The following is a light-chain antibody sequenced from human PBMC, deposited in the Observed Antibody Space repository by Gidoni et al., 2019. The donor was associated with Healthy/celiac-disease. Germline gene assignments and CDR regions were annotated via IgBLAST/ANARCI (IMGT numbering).Light chain of an antibody. Sequence: EIVMTQTQATLSVSPGERATRSCRASQSVSSNLAWYQQKPGQAPRLLIYGASTRATGIPARFSGSVSGPEFTLPISSLPSDAFAVSYCPQYNNWLLLTFGCGTQVEIK. CDR3: PQYNNWLLLT. V-gene: IGKV3-15*01. CDR1: QSVSSN. CDR2: GAS. J-gene: IGKJ4*01.